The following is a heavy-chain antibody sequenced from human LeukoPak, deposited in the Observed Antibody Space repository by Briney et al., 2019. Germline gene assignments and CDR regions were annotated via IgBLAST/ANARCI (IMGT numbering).Heavy chain of an antibody. D-gene: IGHD4-17*01. J-gene: IGHJ6*03. CDR3: ASSYGDYGPTYYYHYYMDV. Sequence: SETLSLTCAVYGGSFSGYYWSWIRQPPGKGLEWIGEINHSGSTNYNPSLKSRVTISVDTSKNQFSLKLSSVTAADTAVYYCASSYGDYGPTYYYHYYMDVWGKGTTVTVSS. CDR2: INHSGST. CDR1: GGSFSGYY. V-gene: IGHV4-34*01.